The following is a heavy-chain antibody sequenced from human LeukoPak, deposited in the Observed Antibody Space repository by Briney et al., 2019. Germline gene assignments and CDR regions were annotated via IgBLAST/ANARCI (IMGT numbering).Heavy chain of an antibody. J-gene: IGHJ5*02. CDR3: ARGGFGFGELVPSDWFDP. Sequence: GGSLRLSCAASGFTVSSNYINWVRQAPGKGLEWVSLIYGSTSADYADSVKGRFTISRDTSMNTVYLQMNSLGAEDTAVYYCARGGFGFGELVPSDWFDPWGQGTLVTVSS. V-gene: IGHV3-66*01. D-gene: IGHD3-10*01. CDR1: GFTVSSNY. CDR2: IYGSTSA.